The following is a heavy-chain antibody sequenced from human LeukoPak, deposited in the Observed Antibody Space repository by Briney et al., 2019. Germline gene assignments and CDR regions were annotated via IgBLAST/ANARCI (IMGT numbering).Heavy chain of an antibody. CDR3: ARKAGSTGYYIFDY. Sequence: ASVKVSCKTPGGTFSSYAISWVRQAPGQGIEWMGAIIPIFGTANYAQKFQGRVTITADESTSTAYMELSSLRSEDTAVYYCARKAGSTGYYIFDYWGQGTLVTVSS. J-gene: IGHJ4*02. CDR2: IIPIFGTA. V-gene: IGHV1-69*13. D-gene: IGHD3-9*01. CDR1: GGTFSSYA.